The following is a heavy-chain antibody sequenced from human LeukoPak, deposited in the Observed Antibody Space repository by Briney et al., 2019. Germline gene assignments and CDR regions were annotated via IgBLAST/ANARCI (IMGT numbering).Heavy chain of an antibody. J-gene: IGHJ6*04. V-gene: IGHV1-69*06. CDR3: ARDDTYCSSASCYEGGMDV. CDR2: FIPIFGAA. D-gene: IGHD2-2*01. Sequence: VSCEDSLGTFCIYAISCGRDSPGPGLGGRGGFIPIFGAANYSQKFQCRVTITVDKSTSTAYMELSSVRSEDTAVYYCARDDTYCSSASCYEGGMDVWGKGTTVTVSS. CDR1: LGTFCIYA.